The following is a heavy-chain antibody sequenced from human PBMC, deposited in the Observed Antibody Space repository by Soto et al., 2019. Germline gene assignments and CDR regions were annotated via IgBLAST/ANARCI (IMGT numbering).Heavy chain of an antibody. J-gene: IGHJ4*02. D-gene: IGHD3-22*01. CDR3: ASLTDSSGYYTYYFDY. CDR2: IYSGGST. CDR1: GFTVSTNY. V-gene: IGHV3-53*01. Sequence: LRLSCAASGFTVSTNYMSWVRQAPGKGLEWVSLIYSGGSTYYADSVKGRFTISRDNSKNTLYLQMNSLRAEDTAVYYCASLTDSSGYYTYYFDYWGQGTLVTVSS.